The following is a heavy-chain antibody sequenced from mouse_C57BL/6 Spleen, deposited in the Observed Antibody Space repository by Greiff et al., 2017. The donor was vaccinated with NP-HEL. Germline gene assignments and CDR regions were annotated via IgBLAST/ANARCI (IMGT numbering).Heavy chain of an antibody. V-gene: IGHV7-1*01. Sequence: EVNVVDSGGGLVQSGRSLRLSCATSGFTFSDFYMEWVRQAPGKGLEWIAASRNKANDYTTEYSASVKGRFIVSRDTSQSILYLQMNALRAEDTAIYYCARDSTLYEGYFDVWGTGTTVTVSS. D-gene: IGHD5-1*01. CDR2: SRNKANDYTT. J-gene: IGHJ1*03. CDR3: ARDSTLYEGYFDV. CDR1: GFTFSDFY.